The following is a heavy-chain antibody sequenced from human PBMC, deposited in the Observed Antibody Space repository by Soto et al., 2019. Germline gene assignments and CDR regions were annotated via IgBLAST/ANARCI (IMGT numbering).Heavy chain of an antibody. CDR1: GGTFSSYA. Sequence: SVKVSCKASGGTFSSYAISWVRQAPGQGLEWMGGIIPIFGTANYAQKFQGRVTITADESTSTAYMELSSLRSEDTAVYYCASLPLGYCSSTSCYHPTYYYYYGMDVWGQGTTVTVSS. V-gene: IGHV1-69*13. CDR2: IIPIFGTA. J-gene: IGHJ6*02. D-gene: IGHD2-2*01. CDR3: ASLPLGYCSSTSCYHPTYYYYYGMDV.